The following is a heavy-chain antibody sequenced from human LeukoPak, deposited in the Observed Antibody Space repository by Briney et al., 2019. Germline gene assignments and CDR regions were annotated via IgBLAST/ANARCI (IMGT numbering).Heavy chain of an antibody. J-gene: IGHJ3*02. CDR3: ARGGSYPNDPFDI. D-gene: IGHD1-26*01. CDR1: GFTVNSNH. CDR2: IYSGGST. V-gene: IGHV3-53*01. Sequence: GGSLRLSCAASGFTVNSNHMIWVRQAPGKGLEWVSVIYSGGSTHYADSVEGRITISRDNAKNTLFLQMNSLRAEDTAVYYCARGGSYPNDPFDIWGQGTMVTV.